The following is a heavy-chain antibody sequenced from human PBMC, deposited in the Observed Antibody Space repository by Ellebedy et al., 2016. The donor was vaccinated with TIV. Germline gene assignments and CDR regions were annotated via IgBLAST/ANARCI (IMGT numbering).Heavy chain of an antibody. V-gene: IGHV4-34*01. J-gene: IGHJ5*02. Sequence: SETLSLXXAVYGGSFNDYFWTWIRQPPGKGLEWIGEIDHSGSTNYNPSLKSRVTISVDTSKNQFSLKLSSVTAADTAVYYCARRGYGSGRYKWFDPWGQGTLVTVSS. CDR1: GGSFNDYF. CDR2: IDHSGST. CDR3: ARRGYGSGRYKWFDP. D-gene: IGHD3-10*01.